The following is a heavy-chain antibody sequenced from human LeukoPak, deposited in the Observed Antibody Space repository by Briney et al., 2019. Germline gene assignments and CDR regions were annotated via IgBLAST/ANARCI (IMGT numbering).Heavy chain of an antibody. D-gene: IGHD2-15*01. V-gene: IGHV5-51*01. CDR1: GYSFAGYW. J-gene: IGHJ4*02. Sequence: GESLKISCKGSGYSFAGYWIGWVRQMPGKGLEWMGLIYPGDSNTKYSPSFQGQVTISVDKSISTAYLQWNSLKASDTAMYYCVRHEANFRWSLFDNWGQGTLVTVSS. CDR3: VRHEANFRWSLFDN. CDR2: IYPGDSNT.